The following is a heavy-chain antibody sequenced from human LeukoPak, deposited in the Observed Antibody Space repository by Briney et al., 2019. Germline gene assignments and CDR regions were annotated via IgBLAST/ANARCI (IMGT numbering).Heavy chain of an antibody. CDR3: GRDSVEMGTIHSDY. V-gene: IGHV4-39*07. CDR1: GGSISSSNYF. J-gene: IGHJ4*02. CDR2: IYYSGST. D-gene: IGHD5-24*01. Sequence: SETLSLTCTVSGGSISSSNYFWGWVRQAPGKGLEWIGSIYYSGSTYYNPSLKSRITISADMSKNQFSLRLYSVTAADTAVYYCGRDSVEMGTIHSDYWGQGTLVTVSS.